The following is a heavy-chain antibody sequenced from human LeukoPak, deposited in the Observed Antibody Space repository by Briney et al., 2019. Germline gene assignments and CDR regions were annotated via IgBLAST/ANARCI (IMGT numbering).Heavy chain of an antibody. Sequence: ASVKVSCKASGYTFTGYYMHWVRQAPGQGLEWMGRINPNSGGTHYAQQFQGRVTMTRDTSISTAYMELSRLRSDDTAAYYCARVPSPYGSGSYYKGGGGWFDPWGQGTLVTVSS. V-gene: IGHV1-2*06. CDR2: INPNSGGT. CDR1: GYTFTGYY. CDR3: ARVPSPYGSGSYYKGGGGWFDP. D-gene: IGHD3-10*01. J-gene: IGHJ5*02.